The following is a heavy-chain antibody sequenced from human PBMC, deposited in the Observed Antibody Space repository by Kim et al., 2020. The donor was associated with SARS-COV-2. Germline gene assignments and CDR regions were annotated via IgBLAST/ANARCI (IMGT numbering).Heavy chain of an antibody. CDR2: T. CDR3: AKGSSHAFDY. J-gene: IGHJ4*02. D-gene: IGHD6-13*01. Sequence: TYNATPGKGRFPISRDHSKNAMYLQMNSLRAEDTAVYYCAKGSSHAFDYWGQGTLVTVSS. V-gene: IGHV3-23*01.